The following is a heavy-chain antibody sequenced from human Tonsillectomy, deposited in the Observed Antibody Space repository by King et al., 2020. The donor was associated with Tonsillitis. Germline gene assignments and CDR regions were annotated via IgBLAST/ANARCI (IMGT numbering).Heavy chain of an antibody. V-gene: IGHV4-59*08. J-gene: IGHJ5*02. CDR3: ARSIVLMVYAENWFDP. CDR2: IYYSGST. CDR1: GGSISSYY. Sequence: QLQESGPGLVKPSETLSLTCTVSGGSISSYYWSWIRQPPGKGLELIGYIYYSGSTTYNPSLKSRVTISVDTSTNQFSLKLSSVTAADTAVYYCARSIVLMVYAENWFDPWGQGTLVTVSS. D-gene: IGHD2-8*01.